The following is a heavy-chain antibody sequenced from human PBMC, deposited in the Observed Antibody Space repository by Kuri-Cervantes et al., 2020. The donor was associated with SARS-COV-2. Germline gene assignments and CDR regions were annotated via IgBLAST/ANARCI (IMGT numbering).Heavy chain of an antibody. Sequence: GESLKISCAASGFTFSSYWMSWVRQAPGKGLEWVANIKQDGSEKYYVDSVKGRFTISRDNAKNSLYLQMNSLRAEDTAVYYCARGTRGITIFGVVLDVWGKGTTVTVSS. CDR1: GFTFSSYW. J-gene: IGHJ6*04. CDR3: ARGTRGITIFGVVLDV. D-gene: IGHD3-3*01. CDR2: IKQDGSEK. V-gene: IGHV3-7*01.